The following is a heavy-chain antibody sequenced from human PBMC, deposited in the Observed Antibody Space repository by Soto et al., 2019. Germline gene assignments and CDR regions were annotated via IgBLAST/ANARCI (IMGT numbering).Heavy chain of an antibody. CDR1: GYTFTKYD. V-gene: IGHV1-18*01. D-gene: IGHD3-3*01. J-gene: IGHJ4*02. Sequence: ASVKVSCKTSGYTFTKYDISWVRQAPGQGLEWMGLISPNSGRASYSQKVQGRVTMTTDTSTSTAYMEVGNLRPDGTAVYYCVRQYFDFWTDFPDFDYWGQGTLVTVSS. CDR3: VRQYFDFWTDFPDFDY. CDR2: ISPNSGRA.